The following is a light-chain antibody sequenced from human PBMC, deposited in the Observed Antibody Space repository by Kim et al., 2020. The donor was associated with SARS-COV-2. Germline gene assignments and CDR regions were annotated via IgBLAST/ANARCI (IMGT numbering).Light chain of an antibody. V-gene: IGKV1D-13*01. CDR2: DAS. Sequence: ASVGARVTIPGRASQGISSALAWYQQKPGKAPKLLIYDASSLESGVPSRFSGSGSGTDFTLTISSLQPEDFATYYCQQFNNYLMYTFGQGTKLEI. CDR1: QGISSA. CDR3: QQFNNYLMYT. J-gene: IGKJ2*01.